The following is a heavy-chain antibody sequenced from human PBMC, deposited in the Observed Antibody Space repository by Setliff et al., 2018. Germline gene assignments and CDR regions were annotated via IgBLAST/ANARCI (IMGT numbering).Heavy chain of an antibody. D-gene: IGHD2-21*02. CDR2: VSHDENTK. V-gene: IGHV3-30*04. J-gene: IGHJ4*02. CDR1: GFTFSSYS. Sequence: PGGSLRLSCAASGFTFSSYSIHWVRQAPGKGLEWVAVVSHDENTKYYADSVKDRFIISRDNSKNTVYLQMNSLRAVDTAVYHCARVGQATVVTAIHGALDYWGQGTLVTVSS. CDR3: ARVGQATVVTAIHGALDY.